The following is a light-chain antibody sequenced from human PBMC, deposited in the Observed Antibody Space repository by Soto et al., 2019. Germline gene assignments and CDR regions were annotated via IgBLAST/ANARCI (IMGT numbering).Light chain of an antibody. J-gene: IGKJ4*01. V-gene: IGKV3D-20*02. Sequence: EIVLTQTPGTLSLSPGERATLSCRASQSVSNMYVAWYQQKPGQAPRLLIYGASSRATGIPDRFSGSGSETYFILTISRLEPEYFSVYYCQQRNYWLSFGGGTKVDI. CDR2: GAS. CDR3: QQRNYWLS. CDR1: QSVSNMY.